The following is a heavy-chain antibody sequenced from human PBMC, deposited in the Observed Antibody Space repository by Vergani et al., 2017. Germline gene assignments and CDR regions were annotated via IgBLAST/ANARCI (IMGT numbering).Heavy chain of an antibody. D-gene: IGHD4-11*01. Sequence: QLQLQESGPGLVKPSETLSLTCTVSGGSISSSTYYWGWIRQPPGKGLEWIGSIYYSGSTYYNPSLKSRVTISVHTSKNQFSLKLSSVTAADTAVYYCARDSGAHDYSNYGLNHYGMDVWGQGTTVTVSS. CDR2: IYYSGST. CDR3: ARDSGAHDYSNYGLNHYGMDV. J-gene: IGHJ6*02. V-gene: IGHV4-39*07. CDR1: GGSISSSTYY.